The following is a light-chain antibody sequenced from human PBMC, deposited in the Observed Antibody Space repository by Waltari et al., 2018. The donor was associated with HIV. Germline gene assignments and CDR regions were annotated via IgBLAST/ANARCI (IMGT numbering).Light chain of an antibody. Sequence: SYELTQPPSVSVSPGQTARITCSGDALPTMFAYWYQQKSGQAPVVVIYDDRKRPSGIPGRFSGSSSGTVATLTISGAQVEDEADYYCYSSDTTGKRGVFGGGTALTVL. CDR2: DDR. J-gene: IGLJ3*02. V-gene: IGLV3-10*01. CDR1: ALPTMF. CDR3: YSSDTTGKRGV.